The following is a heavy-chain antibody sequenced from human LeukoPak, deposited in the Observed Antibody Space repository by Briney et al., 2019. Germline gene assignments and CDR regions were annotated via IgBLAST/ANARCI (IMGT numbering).Heavy chain of an antibody. CDR3: ARHLTGSSVCIEY. V-gene: IGHV4-4*09. CDR1: DGSISNYY. D-gene: IGHD2-8*02. J-gene: IGHJ4*02. Sequence: SETLSLTCTVSDGSISNYYWSWIRQPPGKGLEWIGYIYTSGSTNYNPSLKSRVTISVDTSKNQFSLKLSSVTAADTVVYYCARHLTGSSVCIEYWGQGTLVTVSS. CDR2: IYTSGST.